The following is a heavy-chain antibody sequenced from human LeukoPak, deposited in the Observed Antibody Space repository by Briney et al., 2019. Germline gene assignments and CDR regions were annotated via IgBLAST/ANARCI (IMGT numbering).Heavy chain of an antibody. CDR2: ISYDGSNK. J-gene: IGHJ4*02. CDR3: ARDRMAAY. Sequence: GGSLRLSCAASGFTFSSYAMHWVRQAPGKGLEWVAVISYDGSNKYCADSVKGRFTISRDNSKNTLYLQMNSLRAEDTAVYYCARDRMAAYWGQGTLVTVSS. V-gene: IGHV3-30*04. D-gene: IGHD5-24*01. CDR1: GFTFSSYA.